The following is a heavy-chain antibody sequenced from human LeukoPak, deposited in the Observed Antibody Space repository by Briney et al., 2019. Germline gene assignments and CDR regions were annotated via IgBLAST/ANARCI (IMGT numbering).Heavy chain of an antibody. Sequence: SETLSLTHSVSCVSITIQFWTSTRPPPGKGLEWIGYIYHSGTTNYNPSLKSRVTISADTSKNQFSLKLSSVTAADTAVYYCAQKAPYSPAYSQQWGQGTLVTVSS. V-gene: IGHV4-59*11. CDR2: IYHSGTT. D-gene: IGHD2-15*01. CDR1: CVSITIQF. J-gene: IGHJ1*01. CDR3: AQKAPYSPAYSQQ.